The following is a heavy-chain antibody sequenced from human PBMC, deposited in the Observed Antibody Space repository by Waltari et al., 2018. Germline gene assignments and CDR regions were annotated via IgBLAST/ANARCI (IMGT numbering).Heavy chain of an antibody. Sequence: EVQLVESGGGLVKPGGSLRLSCAAPGFTFVDYAMHWVRQAPGKGLEWVSGISWNSGSIGYADSVKGRFTISRDNAKNSLYLQMNSLRAEDTALYYCAKDHYYDSSGVDYWGQGTLVTVSS. V-gene: IGHV3-9*01. CDR2: ISWNSGSI. CDR1: GFTFVDYA. CDR3: AKDHYYDSSGVDY. J-gene: IGHJ4*02. D-gene: IGHD3-22*01.